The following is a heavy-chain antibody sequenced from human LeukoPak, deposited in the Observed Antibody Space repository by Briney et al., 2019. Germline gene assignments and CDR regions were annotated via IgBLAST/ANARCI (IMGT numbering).Heavy chain of an antibody. CDR1: GFTFSSYP. V-gene: IGHV3-33*08. J-gene: IGHJ6*02. D-gene: IGHD5-12*01. Sequence: GGSLRLSCAASGFTFSSYPMHWVRQAPGKGLEWVAVIWYDGSNKYYADSVKGRFTISRDNSKNTLYLQMNSLRAEDTAVYYCARRGGYSGYDPRGGLYYYYGMDVWGQGTTVTVSS. CDR2: IWYDGSNK. CDR3: ARRGGYSGYDPRGGLYYYYGMDV.